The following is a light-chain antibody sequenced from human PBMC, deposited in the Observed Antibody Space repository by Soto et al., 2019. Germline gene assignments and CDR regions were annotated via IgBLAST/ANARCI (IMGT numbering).Light chain of an antibody. CDR1: SSDVGGYNY. J-gene: IGLJ7*01. Sequence: QSVLTQPASVSGSPGQSITISCTGTSSDVGGYNYVSWYQQHPGKAPKLMIYEVSNRPSGVSNRFSGSKSGNTASLTISGLQAEDEADYYCSSYTSSSTLAVFGGGTQPTVL. V-gene: IGLV2-14*01. CDR2: EVS. CDR3: SSYTSSSTLAV.